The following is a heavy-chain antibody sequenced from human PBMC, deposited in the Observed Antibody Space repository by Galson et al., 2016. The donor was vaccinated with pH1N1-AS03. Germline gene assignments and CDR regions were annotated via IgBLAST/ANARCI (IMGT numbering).Heavy chain of an antibody. Sequence: SLRLSCAASGFSFSSYEMNWVRQAPGKGLEWVAFSSHTDKRIYYADSVKGRFTISRDNGKNSLYLQMNSLRAVDTAIYYCARDTGAAAADFWGQGTLVTVSS. V-gene: IGHV3-48*03. J-gene: IGHJ4*02. D-gene: IGHD6-13*01. CDR1: GFSFSSYE. CDR3: ARDTGAAAADF. CDR2: SSHTDKRI.